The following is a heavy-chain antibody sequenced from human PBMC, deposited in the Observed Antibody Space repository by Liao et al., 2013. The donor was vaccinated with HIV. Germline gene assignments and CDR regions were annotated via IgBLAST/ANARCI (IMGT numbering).Heavy chain of an antibody. Sequence: QVQLQESGPGLVKPSQTLSLTCAVSGDSVTSGIYYWSWIRQSAGEGLEYVGRIYTSGPTNYNPSLRGRVTISLDTSKNQFSLNLTSVTAADTAVYYCARQRRLAARPPIFDYWGQGTLVTVSS. V-gene: IGHV4-61*02. D-gene: IGHD6-6*01. J-gene: IGHJ4*02. CDR2: IYTSGPT. CDR1: GDSVTSGIYY. CDR3: ARQRRLAARPPIFDY.